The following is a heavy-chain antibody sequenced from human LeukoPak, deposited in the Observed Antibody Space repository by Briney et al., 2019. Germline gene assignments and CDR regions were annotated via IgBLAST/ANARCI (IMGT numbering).Heavy chain of an antibody. Sequence: GGSLRLSCAASGFTFSNYEMNWVRQAPGKGLEWVSYIGSSGSTKYYADSVKGRFTISRDNAENSLYLQMNSLRAEDTAVYYCASFSDYWGQGTLVTVSS. CDR2: IGSSGSTK. CDR3: ASFSDY. CDR1: GFTFSNYE. J-gene: IGHJ4*02. V-gene: IGHV3-48*03.